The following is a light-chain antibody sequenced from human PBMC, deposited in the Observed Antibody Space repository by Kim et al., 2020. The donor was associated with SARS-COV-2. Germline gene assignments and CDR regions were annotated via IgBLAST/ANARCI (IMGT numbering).Light chain of an antibody. V-gene: IGLV2-14*03. CDR1: SSDVGGYNY. CDR3: SSYTSSSTLGV. J-gene: IGLJ1*01. Sequence: QPITISCPGTSSDVGGYNYDSWYQQHPGKAPKLMIYDVSNRPSGVSNRFCGSKSGNTASLTIPGLQAEDEADYYCSSYTSSSTLGVFGTGTKVTVL. CDR2: DVS.